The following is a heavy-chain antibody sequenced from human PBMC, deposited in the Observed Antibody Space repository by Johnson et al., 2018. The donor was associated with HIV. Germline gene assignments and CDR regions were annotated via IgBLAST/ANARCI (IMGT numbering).Heavy chain of an antibody. CDR1: GFTFSSYG. D-gene: IGHD2-15*01. CDR3: ARDRRVSREGYCSGGTCYPYIAYSDAFDI. Sequence: VQLVESGGGVVRPGRSLRPSCAASGFTFSSYGMHWVRQAPGTGLAWVAVISYDGSYKYYTDSVRGRSTITRDNSKHTQYLQMNGRRAEDTAVYYCARDRRVSREGYCSGGTCYPYIAYSDAFDIWGQGTMVTVSS. CDR2: ISYDGSYK. V-gene: IGHV3-30*03. J-gene: IGHJ3*02.